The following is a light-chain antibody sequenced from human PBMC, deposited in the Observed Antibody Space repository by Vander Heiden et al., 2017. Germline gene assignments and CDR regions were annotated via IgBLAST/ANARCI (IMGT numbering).Light chain of an antibody. CDR2: GVS. Sequence: ELLFPQSPGTLSLSPGERATPSCRASQSVSDNQLAWYQQKPGQAPRLLMYGVSNRATGIPDRFSGSGSGTDFTLIISRLEPEDFAVYFCHHYGASPYTFGQGTKLEIK. CDR3: HHYGASPYT. J-gene: IGKJ2*01. V-gene: IGKV3-20*01. CDR1: QSVSDNQ.